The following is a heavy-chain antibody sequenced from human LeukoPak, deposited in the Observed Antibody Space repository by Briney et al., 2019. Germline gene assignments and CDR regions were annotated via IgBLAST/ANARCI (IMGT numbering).Heavy chain of an antibody. CDR1: GFTFSSHA. D-gene: IGHD3-10*01. CDR3: ARVTQTLLWFGEFSD. V-gene: IGHV3-30*04. Sequence: GRSLRLSCAASGFTFSSHAIHWVRQPPGKGLEWVAVISYDGSNKNYAHSVKGRFTISRDNSKDTLYLQMSSLRTEDTALYYCARVTQTLLWFGEFSDWGRGTLVTVSS. J-gene: IGHJ4*02. CDR2: ISYDGSNK.